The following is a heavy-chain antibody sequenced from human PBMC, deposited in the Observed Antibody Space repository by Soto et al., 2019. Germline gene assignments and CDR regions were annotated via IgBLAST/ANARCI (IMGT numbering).Heavy chain of an antibody. D-gene: IGHD6-6*01. CDR1: GGSFSGYY. CDR2: INHSGST. Sequence: SETLSLTCAVYGGSFSGYYWSWIRQPPGKGLEWIGEINHSGSTNYNPSLKSRVTISVDTSKNQFSLKLSSVTAADTAVYYCARGRGLAARPRSFWFDPWGQGTLVTVSS. CDR3: ARGRGLAARPRSFWFDP. V-gene: IGHV4-34*01. J-gene: IGHJ5*02.